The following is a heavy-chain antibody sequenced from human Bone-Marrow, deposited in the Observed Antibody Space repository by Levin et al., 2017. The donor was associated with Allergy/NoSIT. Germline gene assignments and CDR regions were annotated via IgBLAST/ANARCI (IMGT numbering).Heavy chain of an antibody. Sequence: QPGGSLRLSCAASGFTFSSYWMHWVRQAPGKGLVWVSRINSDGSSTDYADSVKGRFIISRDNAKNTLNLQMNSLRAEDTAVYYCASHQYSSMLGYGGQGTLVTVSS. CDR1: GFTFSSYW. J-gene: IGHJ4*02. D-gene: IGHD2-2*01. CDR2: INSDGSST. V-gene: IGHV3-74*01. CDR3: ASHQYSSMLGY.